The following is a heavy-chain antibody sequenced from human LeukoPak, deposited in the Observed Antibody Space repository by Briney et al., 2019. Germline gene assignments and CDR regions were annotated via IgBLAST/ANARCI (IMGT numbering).Heavy chain of an antibody. CDR1: GYTFTGYY. CDR3: GTLLSNGPFDY. V-gene: IGHV1-2*02. J-gene: IGHJ4*02. CDR2: IYPNRGAT. Sequence: ASVKVSCKASGYTFTGYYMHWVRQAPGQGLEWMGWIYPNRGATKYAQKFQSRVTMTRDTSISTAYMELSRLRSDDTAVYYCGTLLSNGPFDYWGQGSLVTVSS.